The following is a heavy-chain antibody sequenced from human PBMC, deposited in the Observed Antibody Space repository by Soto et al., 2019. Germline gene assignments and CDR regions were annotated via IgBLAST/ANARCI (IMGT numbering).Heavy chain of an antibody. Sequence: SETLSLTCTVSGGSISSGDYYWSWIRQPPGKGLEWIGYIYYSGSTYYNPSLKSRVTISVDTSKNQFSLKLSSVTAAATAVYYCARPMITFGGVIVDAFDIWGQGTMVTVSS. CDR3: ARPMITFGGVIVDAFDI. CDR2: IYYSGST. V-gene: IGHV4-30-4*01. J-gene: IGHJ3*02. D-gene: IGHD3-16*02. CDR1: GGSISSGDYY.